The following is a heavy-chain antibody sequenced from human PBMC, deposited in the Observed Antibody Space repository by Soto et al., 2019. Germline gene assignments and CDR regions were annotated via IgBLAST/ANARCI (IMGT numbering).Heavy chain of an antibody. J-gene: IGHJ4*02. V-gene: IGHV4-59*01. CDR3: ARDRGGYFDY. CDR1: GGSISSYY. Sequence: QVQLQEAGPGLVKPSETLSLTCTVSGGSISSYYWTWIRQTPGKGLEWIGFMYSSGSSNYNPSLKXXVXIXXHTAKNQFSLNLRSVTAADTAVYYCARDRGGYFDYWGQGSLVTVSS. CDR2: MYSSGSS. D-gene: IGHD3-10*01.